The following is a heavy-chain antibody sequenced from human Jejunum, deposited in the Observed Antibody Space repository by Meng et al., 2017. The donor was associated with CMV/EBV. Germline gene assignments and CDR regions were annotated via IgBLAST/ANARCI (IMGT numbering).Heavy chain of an antibody. CDR2: ISVYNGGT. D-gene: IGHD1-20*01. J-gene: IGHJ4*02. CDR1: YRFTSYD. V-gene: IGHV1-18*01. CDR3: AREITGTYFPYYLDY. Sequence: YRFTSYDITWVRQAPGQGLEWMGRISVYNGGTNFAQKFQGRLTLTTDTSTSTVYMELRSLRSDDTAVYYCAREITGTYFPYYLDYWGQGTLVTVSS.